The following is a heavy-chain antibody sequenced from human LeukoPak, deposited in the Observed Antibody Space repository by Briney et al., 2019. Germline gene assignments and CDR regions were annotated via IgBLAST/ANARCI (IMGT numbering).Heavy chain of an antibody. CDR2: ISYDGSNK. CDR3: ARDSALFDY. J-gene: IGHJ4*02. Sequence: GGSLRLSCTPSGTASGFSFNNAWMNWVRQAPGKGLEWVAVISYDGSNKYYADSVKGRFTISRDNSKNTLYLQMNSLRAEDTAVYYCARDSALFDYWGQGTLVTVSS. CDR1: GFSFNNAW. V-gene: IGHV3-30-3*01.